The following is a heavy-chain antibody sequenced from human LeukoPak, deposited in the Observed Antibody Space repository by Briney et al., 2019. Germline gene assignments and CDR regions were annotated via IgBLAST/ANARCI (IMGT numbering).Heavy chain of an antibody. CDR1: GFTFSSYS. V-gene: IGHV3-21*01. CDR2: ISSSSSYI. D-gene: IGHD3-22*01. CDR3: ARGQDYYDSSGYWPYYFDY. Sequence: GGSLRLSCAASGFTFSSYSMNWVRQAPGKGLEWVSSISSSSSYIYYADSVKGRFTISRDNAKNSLYLQMNSLRAEDTAVYYCARGQDYYDSSGYWPYYFDYWGQGTLVTVSS. J-gene: IGHJ4*02.